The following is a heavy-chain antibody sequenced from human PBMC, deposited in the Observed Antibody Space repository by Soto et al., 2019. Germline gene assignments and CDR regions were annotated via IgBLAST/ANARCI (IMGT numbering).Heavy chain of an antibody. Sequence: QVQLVQSGAEVKKPGASVKVSCKASGYTFTDYYMHWVRQAPGQGLEWMGWINPNSGGTNYAQKFQGWVTMTRDTSISTAYMELSRLRSDDTAVYYCARDGWYSSGWSGWFDPWGQGTLVTVSS. J-gene: IGHJ5*02. D-gene: IGHD6-19*01. V-gene: IGHV1-2*04. CDR3: ARDGWYSSGWSGWFDP. CDR1: GYTFTDYY. CDR2: INPNSGGT.